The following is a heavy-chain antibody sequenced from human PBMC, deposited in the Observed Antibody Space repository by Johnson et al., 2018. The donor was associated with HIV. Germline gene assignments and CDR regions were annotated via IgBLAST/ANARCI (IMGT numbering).Heavy chain of an antibody. CDR1: GFTFDDYA. CDR3: AKSGYSGSYDRMGAFDI. CDR2: ISWNSGSI. V-gene: IGHV3-9*01. Sequence: VESGGGLVQPGRSLRLSCAASGFTFDDYAMHWVRQAPGKGLEWVSGISWNSGSIGYADSVKGRFTISRDNSKNTLYLQMNSLRAEDTAVYYCAKSGYSGSYDRMGAFDIWGQGTMVTVSS. D-gene: IGHD1-26*01. J-gene: IGHJ3*02.